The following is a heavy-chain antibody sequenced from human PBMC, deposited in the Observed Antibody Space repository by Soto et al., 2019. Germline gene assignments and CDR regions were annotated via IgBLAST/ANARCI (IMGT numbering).Heavy chain of an antibody. CDR2: MNHSGST. J-gene: IGHJ5*02. CDR3: AILPSSCSSTSCQGEGGWFDP. CDR1: GGSFSGYY. V-gene: IGHV4-34*01. D-gene: IGHD2-2*01. Sequence: QVQLQQWGAGLLKPSETLSLTCAVYGGSFSGYYWSWIRQPTGKGLEWIGEMNHSGSTNYNPSLKSRVTISLDTSKNQFSLKRSSVTASDTAVYYCAILPSSCSSTSCQGEGGWFDPWGQGTLVTVSS.